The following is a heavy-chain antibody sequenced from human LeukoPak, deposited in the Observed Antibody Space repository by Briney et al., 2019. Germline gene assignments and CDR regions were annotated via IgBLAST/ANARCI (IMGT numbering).Heavy chain of an antibody. Sequence: ETLSLTCTVSGGSISSGGYYWSWVRQAPGKGLEWVSAISGSGGSTYYADSVKGRFTISRDDSKNTLYLQMNSLRAEDTAVYYCARDPTPSAGGYSYGPGGPWGQGTLVTVSS. D-gene: IGHD5-18*01. V-gene: IGHV3-23*01. J-gene: IGHJ5*02. CDR2: ISGSGGST. CDR3: ARDPTPSAGGYSYGPGGP. CDR1: GGSISSGGYY.